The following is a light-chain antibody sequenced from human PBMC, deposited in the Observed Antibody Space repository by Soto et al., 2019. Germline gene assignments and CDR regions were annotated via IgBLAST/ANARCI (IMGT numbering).Light chain of an antibody. CDR2: EGT. CDR1: SSDIGSYDL. V-gene: IGLV2-23*01. J-gene: IGLJ1*01. CDR3: GSYAGSRTYV. Sequence: QSALTQPASVSGPLGQSIVISCTGSSSDIGSYDLVSWYQQYPGKAPKVVIFEGTKRPSGVSNRFSGSKSGNTASLTISGLQTEDEADYYCGSYAGSRTYVFGAGTKLTVL.